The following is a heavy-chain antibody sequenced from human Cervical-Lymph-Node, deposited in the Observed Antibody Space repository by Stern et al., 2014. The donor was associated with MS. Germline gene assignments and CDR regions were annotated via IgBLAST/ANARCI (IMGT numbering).Heavy chain of an antibody. CDR2: IEAGNGNT. Sequence: MQLVESGAEVKKPGASVKVSCKASGYTFTSYVMHWVRQAPGQRLEWMGWIEAGNGNTKYSQKFQGRVTFTRDTSASTVYMELSSLRSADTAVYYCAREGDSAGLDLDYWGQGTLATVSS. V-gene: IGHV1-3*01. CDR3: AREGDSAGLDLDY. D-gene: IGHD3-16*01. CDR1: GYTFTSYV. J-gene: IGHJ4*02.